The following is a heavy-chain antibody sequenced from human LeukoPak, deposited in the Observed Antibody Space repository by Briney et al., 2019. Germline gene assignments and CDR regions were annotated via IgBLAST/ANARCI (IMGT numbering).Heavy chain of an antibody. Sequence: GGSLRLSCAASGFTFRSYWMHWVRQGPGKGLVWVSRINSDGSSTSYADSVKGRFTISRDNAKNTLYLQMNSLRAEDTAVYYCARGSIVVVPAAFEPWGQGTLVTVSS. CDR2: INSDGSST. CDR3: ARGSIVVVPAAFEP. V-gene: IGHV3-74*01. D-gene: IGHD2-2*01. J-gene: IGHJ5*02. CDR1: GFTFRSYW.